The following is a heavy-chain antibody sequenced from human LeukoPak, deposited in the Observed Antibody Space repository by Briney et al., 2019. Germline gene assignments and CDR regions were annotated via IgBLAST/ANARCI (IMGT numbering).Heavy chain of an antibody. J-gene: IGHJ3*02. V-gene: IGHV4-31*03. CDR1: GGSISSGSYY. Sequence: SETLSFTCTVSGGSISSGSYYWSWIRQHPGKGLEWVGYIHFSGSTYYNPSLKSRVTISVDTSKNQFSLKLSSVTAADTAVYYCARAMGGYDLGAFDIWGQGTMVTVSS. CDR2: IHFSGST. CDR3: ARAMGGYDLGAFDI. D-gene: IGHD5-12*01.